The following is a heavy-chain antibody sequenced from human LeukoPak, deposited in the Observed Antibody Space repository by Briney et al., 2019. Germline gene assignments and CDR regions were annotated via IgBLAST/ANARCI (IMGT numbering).Heavy chain of an antibody. CDR2: IRNDGTIK. CDR1: GFTFSTYG. Sequence: GGSLRLSCAASGFTFSTYGMHWVRQAPGKGLEWVAFIRNDGTIKYYADSVKGRFTISRDNSKNTLYLQMNSLRAEDTAVYYCARDPTRIAVDPAWVGAFDIWGQGTMVTVSS. D-gene: IGHD6-19*01. CDR3: ARDPTRIAVDPAWVGAFDI. V-gene: IGHV3-30*02. J-gene: IGHJ3*02.